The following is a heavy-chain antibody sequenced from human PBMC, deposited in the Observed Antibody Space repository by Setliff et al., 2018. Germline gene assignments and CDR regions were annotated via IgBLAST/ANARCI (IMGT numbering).Heavy chain of an antibody. D-gene: IGHD4-4*01. CDR2: FDPEDGET. J-gene: IGHJ4*02. CDR3: ARGNSNYYLFDY. V-gene: IGHV1-24*01. CDR1: GYTLTELS. Sequence: ASVKVSCKVSGYTLTELSMHWVRQAPGKGLEWMGGFDPEDGETIYAQKFQGRVTMTEDTSTDTAYMELRSLRSDDTAVYYCARGNSNYYLFDYWGQGTLVTVSS.